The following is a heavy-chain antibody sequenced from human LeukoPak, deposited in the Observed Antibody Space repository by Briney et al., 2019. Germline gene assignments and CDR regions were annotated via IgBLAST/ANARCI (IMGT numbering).Heavy chain of an antibody. V-gene: IGHV1-2*02. J-gene: IGHJ6*03. CDR3: ARSLGEYDSSGYGPYYYYYYMDV. CDR1: GYTFTGYY. D-gene: IGHD3-22*01. Sequence: RASVKVSCKASGYTFTGYYMHWVRQAPGQGLEWMGWINPNSGGTNYAQKFQGRVTMTRDTSISTAYMELSRLRSDDTAVYYCARSLGEYDSSGYGPYYYYYYMDVWGKGTTVTVSS. CDR2: INPNSGGT.